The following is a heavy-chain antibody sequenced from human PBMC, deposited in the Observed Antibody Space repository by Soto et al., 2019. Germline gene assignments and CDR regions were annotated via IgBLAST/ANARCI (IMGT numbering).Heavy chain of an antibody. CDR1: GYIFKNYA. V-gene: IGHV1-69*01. J-gene: IGHJ4*02. Sequence: QVQLVQSGAEVKETGSSVKVSCKSSGYIFKNYADTWLRQAPGQGLEWMGGIIPVFGTPDYSQKFRGRVTFTADESTSTVYMELRSLTSEDTAVYDFASPRYDYVWGSYRHWGQGTLVTVSS. CDR3: ASPRYDYVWGSYRH. D-gene: IGHD3-16*02. CDR2: IIPVFGTP.